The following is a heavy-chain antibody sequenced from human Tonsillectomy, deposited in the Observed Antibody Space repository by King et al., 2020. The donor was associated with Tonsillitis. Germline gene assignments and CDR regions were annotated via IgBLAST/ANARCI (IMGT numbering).Heavy chain of an antibody. Sequence: VQLVESGGGLVQPGGSLRLSCAASGFTFDTYSMNWVRQAPGKGLEWVSYISSSSSTIYYADSVQGRFTISRDDAKNSLYLQMNSLRAEDTAVYYCARVVGRYSGYDYPHWGQGTLVTVSS. D-gene: IGHD5-12*01. V-gene: IGHV3-48*04. J-gene: IGHJ4*02. CDR2: ISSSSSTI. CDR1: GFTFDTYS. CDR3: ARVVGRYSGYDYPH.